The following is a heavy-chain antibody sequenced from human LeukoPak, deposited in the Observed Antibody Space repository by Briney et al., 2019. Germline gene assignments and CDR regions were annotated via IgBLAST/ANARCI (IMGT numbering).Heavy chain of an antibody. D-gene: IGHD2-15*01. V-gene: IGHV3-23*01. Sequence: TGGSLRLSCAASGFTFSSYAMSWVRQAPGKGLEWVSAISGSGGSPYYADSVKGRFTISRDNSKNTLYLQMNSLRAEDTAVYYCAKLIVVVVAGWFAPWGQGTLVTVSS. CDR1: GFTFSSYA. CDR2: ISGSGGSP. CDR3: AKLIVVVVAGWFAP. J-gene: IGHJ5*02.